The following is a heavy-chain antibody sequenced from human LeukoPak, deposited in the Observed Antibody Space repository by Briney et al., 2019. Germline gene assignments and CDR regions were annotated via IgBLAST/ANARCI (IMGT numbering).Heavy chain of an antibody. V-gene: IGHV3-23*01. CDR2: ISGSGGST. CDR1: GFTFSSYA. Sequence: GRSLRLSCAASGFTFSSYAMSWVRQAPGKGLEWVSAISGSGGSTYYADSVKGRFTISRDNSKNTLYLQMNSLRAEDTAVYYCARGGTYFYDSSGPTEDAFDIWGQGTMVTVSS. D-gene: IGHD3-22*01. J-gene: IGHJ3*02. CDR3: ARGGTYFYDSSGPTEDAFDI.